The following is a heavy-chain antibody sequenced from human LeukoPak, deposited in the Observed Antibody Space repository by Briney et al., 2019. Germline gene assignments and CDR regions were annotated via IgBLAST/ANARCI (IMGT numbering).Heavy chain of an antibody. CDR3: AKSGYNRFDY. D-gene: IGHD5-24*01. Sequence: GGSLRLSCAASGFTFSSYGMHWVRQAPGKGLEWVAVISYDGSNKYYAHSVKGRFTISRDNSKNTLYLQMNSLRAEDTAVYYCAKSGYNRFDYWGQGTLVTVSS. V-gene: IGHV3-30*18. J-gene: IGHJ4*02. CDR1: GFTFSSYG. CDR2: ISYDGSNK.